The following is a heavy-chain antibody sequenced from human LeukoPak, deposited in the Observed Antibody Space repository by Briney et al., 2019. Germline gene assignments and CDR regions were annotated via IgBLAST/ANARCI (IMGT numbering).Heavy chain of an antibody. CDR3: ARGPKTGTTGVDY. D-gene: IGHD1-7*01. CDR1: GASFRGYY. V-gene: IGHV4-34*01. J-gene: IGHJ4*02. CDR2: INHSGST. Sequence: SETLSLTCAVYGASFRGYYWSWVRQPPGKGLERVGEINHSGSTNYKPPLQSRVTISLDTSHNQFSLQLSAMTAADTAVYYCARGPKTGTTGVDYWGQGTLVTVSS.